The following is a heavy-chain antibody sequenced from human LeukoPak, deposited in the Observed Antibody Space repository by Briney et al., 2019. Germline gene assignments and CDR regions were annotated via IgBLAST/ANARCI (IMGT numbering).Heavy chain of an antibody. V-gene: IGHV1-2*02. CDR3: ASQNNYYDSSNDAFDI. Sequence: GASVTVSCKASGYTFTGYYMHWVRQAPGQGLEWMGWINPNSGGTNYAQKFQGRVTMTRDTSISTAYMELSRLRSDDTAVYYCASQNNYYDSSNDAFDIWGQGTMVTVSS. CDR1: GYTFTGYY. J-gene: IGHJ3*02. CDR2: INPNSGGT. D-gene: IGHD3-22*01.